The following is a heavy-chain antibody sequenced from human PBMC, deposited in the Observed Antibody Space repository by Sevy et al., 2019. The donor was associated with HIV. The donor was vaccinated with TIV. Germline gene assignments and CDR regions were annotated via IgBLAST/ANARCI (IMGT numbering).Heavy chain of an antibody. CDR1: GYTFTGYY. CDR2: INPNSGDT. CDR3: ARDDYCSSTSCPFDY. D-gene: IGHD2-2*01. V-gene: IGHV1-2*02. J-gene: IGHJ4*02. Sequence: ASVKVSCKASGYTFTGYYMHWVRQAPGQGLEWMGWINPNSGDTNYAQKFQGRVTMTRDTSISTAYMELSRLRSDDTAAYYCARDDYCSSTSCPFDYWGQGTLVTVSS.